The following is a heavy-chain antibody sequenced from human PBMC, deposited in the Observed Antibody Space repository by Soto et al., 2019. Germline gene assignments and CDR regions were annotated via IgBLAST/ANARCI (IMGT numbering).Heavy chain of an antibody. CDR3: ARDYYDSSGYYTNHYYYGMDV. Sequence: QVQLVQSGAEVKKPGSSVKVSCKASGGTFSSYAISWVRQAPGQGLEWMGGIIPIFGTANYAQKFQGRVTITADESTSTAYMELSSLRSDDTAVYYCARDYYDSSGYYTNHYYYGMDVWGQGTTVTVSS. V-gene: IGHV1-69*01. CDR1: GGTFSSYA. J-gene: IGHJ6*02. D-gene: IGHD3-22*01. CDR2: IIPIFGTA.